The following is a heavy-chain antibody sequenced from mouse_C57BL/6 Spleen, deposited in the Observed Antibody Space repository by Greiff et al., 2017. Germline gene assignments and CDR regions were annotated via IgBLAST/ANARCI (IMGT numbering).Heavy chain of an antibody. CDR1: GYSITSGYY. V-gene: IGHV3-6*01. CDR2: ISYDGSN. Sequence: EVKLVESGPGLVKPSPSLSLTCSVTGYSITSGYYWNWIRQFPGNQLEWMGYISYDGSNNYNPSLKNRISLTRDTSKNQCFLKLNSVTTEDTATYYCAFYYYGSSPWFAYWGQGTLVTVSA. CDR3: AFYYYGSSPWFAY. D-gene: IGHD1-1*01. J-gene: IGHJ3*01.